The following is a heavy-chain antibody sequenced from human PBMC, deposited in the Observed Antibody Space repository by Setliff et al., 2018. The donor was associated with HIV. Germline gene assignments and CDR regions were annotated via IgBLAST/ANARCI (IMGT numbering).Heavy chain of an antibody. CDR1: GYTFTGYF. V-gene: IGHV1-2*06. CDR3: ATKVYCTNGVCLDAFDI. CDR2: IIPNSAGT. D-gene: IGHD2-8*01. J-gene: IGHJ3*02. Sequence: ASVMVSCKASGYTFTGYFIHWVRQAPGQGLEWMGRIIPNSAGTNYAQKFQGRVTMTGDTSISTAYMELSRLRSDDTAVYYCATKVYCTNGVCLDAFDIWGQGTMVTVSS.